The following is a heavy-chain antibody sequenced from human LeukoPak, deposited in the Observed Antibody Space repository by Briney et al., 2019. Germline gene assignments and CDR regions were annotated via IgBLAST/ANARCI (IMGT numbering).Heavy chain of an antibody. J-gene: IGHJ5*02. CDR3: ARGAYGSSGYYSA. V-gene: IGHV3-53*01. Sequence: GGSLRLSCAASGFTFSSYSMNWVRQAPGKGLEWVSVFYSDGRTFYADSAKGRFTISGDNSKNTLYLQMNSLRAEDTAVYYCARGAYGSSGYYSAWGQGTLVTVSS. CDR1: GFTFSSYS. D-gene: IGHD3-22*01. CDR2: FYSDGRT.